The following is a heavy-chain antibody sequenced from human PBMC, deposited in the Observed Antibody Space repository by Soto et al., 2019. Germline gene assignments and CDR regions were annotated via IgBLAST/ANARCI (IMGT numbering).Heavy chain of an antibody. CDR1: GFTFNNYA. J-gene: IGHJ4*02. CDR2: IVGYGGDT. Sequence: GGSLRLSCAAYGFTFNNYAMNWVRQAPGKGLEWVAQIVGYGGDTYYADSVKGRFTISRDNSKNTLYLQMNSLRVEDTAMYYCAKDLRPDGKNDLDYCGQGALVTVSS. CDR3: AKDLRPDGKNDLDY. V-gene: IGHV3-23*01. D-gene: IGHD3-3*01.